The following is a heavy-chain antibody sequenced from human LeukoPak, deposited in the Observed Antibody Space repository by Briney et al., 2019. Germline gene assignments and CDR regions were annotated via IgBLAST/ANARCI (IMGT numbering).Heavy chain of an antibody. CDR1: GGSISSGDYY. D-gene: IGHD3-3*01. CDR2: IHYSGST. V-gene: IGHV4-39*01. J-gene: IGHJ3*02. Sequence: SETLSLSCTVSGGSISSGDYYWGWIRQPPGKGLEWIGSIHYSGSTYYNPSLKSRVTISVDTSKNQFSLKLSSVTAADTAVYYCARRFEGAFGVVIRAFDIWGQGTMVTVSS. CDR3: ARRFEGAFGVVIRAFDI.